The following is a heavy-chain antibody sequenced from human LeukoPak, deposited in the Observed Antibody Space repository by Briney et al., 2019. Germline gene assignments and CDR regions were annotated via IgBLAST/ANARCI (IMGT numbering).Heavy chain of an antibody. V-gene: IGHV3-30*02. D-gene: IGHD3-10*01. CDR3: VLPMVMCPPYYFDY. J-gene: IGHJ4*02. CDR2: IRYDGSNK. Sequence: PGGSLRLFCGASGFTFSSYGMHCVRQAPGKGLEWVAFIRYDGSNKYYADSVKGRFTISRDNSKNTLYLQMNSLRAEDTAVYYCVLPMVMCPPYYFDYWGQGTLVTVSS. CDR1: GFTFSSYG.